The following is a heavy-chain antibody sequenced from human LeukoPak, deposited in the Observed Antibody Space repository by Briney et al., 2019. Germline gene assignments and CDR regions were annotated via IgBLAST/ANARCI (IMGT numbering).Heavy chain of an antibody. J-gene: IGHJ4*02. V-gene: IGHV4-30-4*01. CDR1: GASIRSEGYY. Sequence: SETLSLTCTVSGASIRSEGYYWSWIRQSPGKGLEWLGYINYSGSTYYNPSLKSRVSISVDTSKNRFSLNLNSVTAADTAVYFWARPPFFGGGIYFAYGGQEPRVPVPS. CDR2: INYSGST. CDR3: ARPPFFGGGIYFAY. D-gene: IGHD3-16*01.